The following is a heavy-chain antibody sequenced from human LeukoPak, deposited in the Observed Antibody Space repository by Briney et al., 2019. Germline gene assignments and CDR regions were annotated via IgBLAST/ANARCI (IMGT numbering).Heavy chain of an antibody. J-gene: IGHJ4*02. V-gene: IGHV3-53*01. CDR1: GFTVSGNY. CDR3: ASGEWPQDY. D-gene: IGHD3-10*01. Sequence: QPGGSLRLSCAASGFTVSGNYMTWVRQAPGRGLEWVSLIYAGGNTYYPASVKGRFTISRDNSKNTLYLQVNSLRAEDTAVYYCASGEWPQDYWGQGTLVTVSS. CDR2: IYAGGNT.